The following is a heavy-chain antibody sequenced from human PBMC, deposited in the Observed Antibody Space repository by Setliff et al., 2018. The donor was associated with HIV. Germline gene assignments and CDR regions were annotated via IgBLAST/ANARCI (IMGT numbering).Heavy chain of an antibody. CDR3: ARDSVGYGDYEYYEYYFDY. CDR2: INAGNGNT. Sequence: GASVKVSCKASGYTFTSYAMHWVRQAPGQRLEWMGWINAGNGNTKYSQNFQGRVTITRDTSASTAYMDLSSLRSEDTTVYYCARDSVGYGDYEYYEYYFDYWGQGTLVTVSS. V-gene: IGHV1-3*01. J-gene: IGHJ4*02. CDR1: GYTFTSYA. D-gene: IGHD4-17*01.